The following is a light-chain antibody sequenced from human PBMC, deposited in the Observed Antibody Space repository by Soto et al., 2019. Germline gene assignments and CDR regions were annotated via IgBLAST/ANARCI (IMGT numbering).Light chain of an antibody. Sequence: QSVLAQPPSASGSPGQSVAISCTGTSSDVGGYNYVSWYQQHPGKAPKLMIYEVNKRPSGVPDRFSGSKSGNTASLTVSGLQAEDEADYFCFSFTTTSTHVFGAGTKATVL. J-gene: IGLJ1*01. CDR1: SSDVGGYNY. CDR3: FSFTTTSTHV. V-gene: IGLV2-8*01. CDR2: EVN.